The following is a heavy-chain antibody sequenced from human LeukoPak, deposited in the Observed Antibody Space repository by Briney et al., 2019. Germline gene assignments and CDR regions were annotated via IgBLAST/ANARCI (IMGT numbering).Heavy chain of an antibody. D-gene: IGHD6-19*01. J-gene: IGHJ3*02. Sequence: PGGSLRLSCEASGFTFSDYYMSWIRQTPGKGLEWVSYISSSGSTMYYADSVKGRFTISRDNSKNTLYLQMNSLRAEDTAVYYCAKDGTGSGWYGIYDAFDIWGQGTMVTVSS. CDR1: GFTFSDYY. V-gene: IGHV3-11*01. CDR3: AKDGTGSGWYGIYDAFDI. CDR2: ISSSGSTM.